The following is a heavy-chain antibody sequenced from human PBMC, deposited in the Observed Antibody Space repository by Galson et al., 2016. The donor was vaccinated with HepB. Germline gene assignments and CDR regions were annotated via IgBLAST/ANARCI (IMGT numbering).Heavy chain of an antibody. CDR3: ARDRGYSSGWYRQNYRYYGMDV. D-gene: IGHD6-19*01. CDR2: ISYDGSRK. V-gene: IGHV3-30*03. J-gene: IGHJ6*04. CDR1: RLTFRGHG. Sequence: SLRLSCAVSRLTFRGHGMHWVRQAPGKGLQWVAAISYDGSRKHYADSVKGRFAISRDNSTNTLYLQMISLRPDDTAIYFCARDRGYSSGWYRQNYRYYGMDVWGKGTTVAVSS.